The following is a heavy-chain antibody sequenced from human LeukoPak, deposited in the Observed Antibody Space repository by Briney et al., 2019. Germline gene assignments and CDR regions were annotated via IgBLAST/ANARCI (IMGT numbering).Heavy chain of an antibody. CDR2: IYYSGST. CDR1: GGSISSGGYY. CDR3: ARVNDYGAFDP. J-gene: IGHJ5*02. Sequence: SETLSLTCTVSGGSISSGGYYWRWIRQHPGKGLEWIGHIYYSGSTYYNPSLKSRVTISVDTSKNQFSLKLSSVTAADTAVYYCARVNDYGAFDPWGQGTLVTVSS. V-gene: IGHV4-31*03. D-gene: IGHD4-17*01.